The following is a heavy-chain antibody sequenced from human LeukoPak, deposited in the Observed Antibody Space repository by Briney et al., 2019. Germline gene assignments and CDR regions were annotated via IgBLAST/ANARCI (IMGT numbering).Heavy chain of an antibody. D-gene: IGHD6-6*01. Sequence: GGSLRLSCEAPGFTFSNYPRSWVRQAPGRGLEWVSVISESGDVTHYADAMKGRFTISRDNAKNTLNLQMNSLRAEDTAIYYCARDSSHYLGSSDYWGQGTLVTVSS. CDR1: GFTFSNYP. CDR2: ISESGDVT. CDR3: ARDSSHYLGSSDY. V-gene: IGHV3-23*01. J-gene: IGHJ4*02.